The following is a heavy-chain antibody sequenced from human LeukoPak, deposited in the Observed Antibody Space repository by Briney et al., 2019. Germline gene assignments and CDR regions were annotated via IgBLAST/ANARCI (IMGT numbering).Heavy chain of an antibody. Sequence: PSETLSLTCAVYGGSFSGYYWRWIRQPPGKGLEGVGEINHSGSTNYNPSLKSRVTISVDTSKNQFSLKLSSVTAADTAVYYCARGNFGSTTVIDYWGQGTLVTVS. V-gene: IGHV4-34*01. J-gene: IGHJ4*02. CDR1: GGSFSGYY. CDR2: INHSGST. D-gene: IGHD6-13*01. CDR3: ARGNFGSTTVIDY.